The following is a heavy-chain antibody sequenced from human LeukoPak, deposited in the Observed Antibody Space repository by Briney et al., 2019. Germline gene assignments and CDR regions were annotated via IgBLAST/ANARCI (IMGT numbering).Heavy chain of an antibody. Sequence: PSETLSLTCTVSGGSISSGGYYWSWIRQHPGKGLEWIGYIYYSGSTYYNPSLESRVTISVDTSKNQFSLKPSSVTAADTAVYYCASIKGPPYYMDVWGKGTTVTVSS. CDR1: GGSISSGGYY. V-gene: IGHV4-31*03. J-gene: IGHJ6*03. CDR3: ASIKGPPYYMDV. CDR2: IYYSGST.